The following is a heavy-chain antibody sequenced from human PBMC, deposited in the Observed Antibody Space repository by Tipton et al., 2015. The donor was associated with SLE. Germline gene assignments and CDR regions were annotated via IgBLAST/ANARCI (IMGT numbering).Heavy chain of an antibody. CDR1: SFTFSNYE. V-gene: IGHV3-48*03. Sequence: SLRLSCAASSFTFSNYEMNWVRQAPGKGLEWVSFITTSGSTTSYADSVKGRFTISRDNAKNSLYLQMNSLREEDTAVYYCANDLPGVRDFDYWGQGTLVTVSS. CDR2: ITTSGSTT. D-gene: IGHD3-3*01. J-gene: IGHJ4*02. CDR3: ANDLPGVRDFDY.